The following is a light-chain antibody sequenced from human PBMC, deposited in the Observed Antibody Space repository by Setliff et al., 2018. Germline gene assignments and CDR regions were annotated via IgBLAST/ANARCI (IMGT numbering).Light chain of an antibody. Sequence: ALTQPASVSGSPGQSITISCSGTSSDVGSYDLVSWYQQHPGKAPKLIIYGASNRPSGVSSRFSGSKSGNTASLTISGLQTEDEADYYCTAYTSGTTYVFGTGTKVTVL. CDR3: TAYTSGTTYV. CDR2: GAS. CDR1: SSDVGSYDL. J-gene: IGLJ1*01. V-gene: IGLV2-14*03.